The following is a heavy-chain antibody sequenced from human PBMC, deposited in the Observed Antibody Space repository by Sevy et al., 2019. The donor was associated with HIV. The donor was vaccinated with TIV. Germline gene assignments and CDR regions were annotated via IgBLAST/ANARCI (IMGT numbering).Heavy chain of an antibody. J-gene: IGHJ4*02. CDR3: AKSGGSGSYYFDN. CDR2: ITGSSYST. V-gene: IGHV3-23*01. CDR1: GFTFSSYV. D-gene: IGHD6-19*01. Sequence: GGSLRLSCAASGFTFSSYVMSWVRQAPGKGLEWVSSITGSSYSTFYADSVKGRFTISRDNSRSTLDLQMNSLRAGDTAVYYCAKSGGSGSYYFDNWGQGTLVTVSS.